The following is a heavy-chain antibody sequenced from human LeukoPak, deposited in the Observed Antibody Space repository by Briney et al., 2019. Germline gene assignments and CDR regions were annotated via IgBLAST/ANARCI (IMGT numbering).Heavy chain of an antibody. CDR1: GGTFSSYA. D-gene: IGHD5-24*01. V-gene: IGHV1-69*13. Sequence: GASVKVSCKASGGTFSSYAISWVRQAPGQGLEWMEGIIPIFGTANYAQKFQGRVTITADESTSTAYMELSSLRSEDTAVYYCARVEMATKRFDYWGQGTLVTVSS. CDR3: ARVEMATKRFDY. CDR2: IIPIFGTA. J-gene: IGHJ4*02.